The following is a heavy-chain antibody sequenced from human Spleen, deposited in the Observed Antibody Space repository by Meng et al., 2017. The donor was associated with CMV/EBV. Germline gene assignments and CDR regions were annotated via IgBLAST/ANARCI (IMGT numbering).Heavy chain of an antibody. CDR1: GINLGTND. CDR2: MRPDGSLI. V-gene: IGHV3-30*02. Sequence: GGSLRLSCAASGINLGTNDVHWVRQAPGKGLEWVAWMRPDGSLIYYVDSVKGRFTISRDNSKSTVYLQMSSLRIEDTAVYYCAKDAGYSSGWYFDYWGQGTLVTVSS. CDR3: AKDAGYSSGWYFDY. D-gene: IGHD6-19*01. J-gene: IGHJ4*02.